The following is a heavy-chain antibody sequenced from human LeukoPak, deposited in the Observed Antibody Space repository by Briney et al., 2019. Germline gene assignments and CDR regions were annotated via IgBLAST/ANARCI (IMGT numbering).Heavy chain of an antibody. Sequence: GGSLRLSCAASGFTFNTYVMNWVRQAPGKGLEWVSSISGSGDSTFYADSVKGRFTISRDNSKNTLFLQMNILRADDTALYYCAKGDLPLRYGGVFVPWGQGILVSVSS. CDR3: AKGDLPLRYGGVFVP. CDR2: ISGSGDST. J-gene: IGHJ5*02. CDR1: GFTFNTYV. V-gene: IGHV3-23*01. D-gene: IGHD3-9*01.